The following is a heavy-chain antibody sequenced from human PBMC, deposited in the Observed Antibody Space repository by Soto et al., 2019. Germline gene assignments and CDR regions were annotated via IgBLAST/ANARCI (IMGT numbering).Heavy chain of an antibody. CDR2: IVVGSSNT. J-gene: IGHJ3*02. Sequence: ASVKVSCKPSGFSFSSSAVQWVRQARGQGLEGIGWIVVGSSNTNFAQKFQERVTITRDMSTGTVYMELSSLRSEDTAVYYCATVQGTYHHDSTRYLSAAFDMWGDGTLVPVSS. CDR1: GFSFSSSA. D-gene: IGHD3-22*01. V-gene: IGHV1-58*01. CDR3: ATVQGTYHHDSTRYLSAAFDM.